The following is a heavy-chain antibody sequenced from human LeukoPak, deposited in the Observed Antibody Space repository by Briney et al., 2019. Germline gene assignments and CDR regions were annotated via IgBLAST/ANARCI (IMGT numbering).Heavy chain of an antibody. J-gene: IGHJ4*02. CDR3: ARWVSAIDY. CDR1: GYTFTSYG. D-gene: IGHD4-23*01. V-gene: IGHV1-18*01. Sequence: ASVKVSCKASGYTFTSYGISWVRQAPGQGLEWMGWISAYNGNTNYAQKLQGRVTMTTDTFTSTAHMELRSLRSDDTAVYYCARWVSAIDYWGQGTLVTVSS. CDR2: ISAYNGNT.